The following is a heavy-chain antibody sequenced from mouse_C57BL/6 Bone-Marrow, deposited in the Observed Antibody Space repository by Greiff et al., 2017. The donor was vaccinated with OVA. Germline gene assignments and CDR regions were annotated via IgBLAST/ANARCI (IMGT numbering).Heavy chain of an antibody. CDR1: GYTFTSYG. D-gene: IGHD1-1*01. CDR2: IYPRSGNT. Sequence: QVQLQQSGAELARPGASVKLSCKASGYTFTSYGISWVKQRTGQGLEWIGEIYPRSGNTYYNEKFKGKATLTADKSSSTAYMELRSLTAEDSAVYGCAREDYGSSLDDWGQGTTLTVSS. V-gene: IGHV1-81*01. CDR3: AREDYGSSLDD. J-gene: IGHJ2*01.